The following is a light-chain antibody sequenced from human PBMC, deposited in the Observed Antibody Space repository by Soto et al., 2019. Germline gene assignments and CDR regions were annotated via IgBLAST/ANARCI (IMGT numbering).Light chain of an antibody. J-gene: IGLJ1*01. CDR3: SSYIRSSLYV. CDR1: SNDIGVFNY. Sequence: QSVLTQPASVSGSPGQSITISCTGTSNDIGVFNYVSWYQQHPGKAPKLIMYEVSSRPSGVSNRFSGSKSGNTASLTISGLQSEDEGDYYCSSYIRSSLYVFGIGTKVTVL. CDR2: EVS. V-gene: IGLV2-14*01.